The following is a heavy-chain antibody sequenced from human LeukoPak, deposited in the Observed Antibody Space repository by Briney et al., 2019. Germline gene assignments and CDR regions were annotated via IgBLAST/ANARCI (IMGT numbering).Heavy chain of an antibody. Sequence: PGGSLRLSCAASGFTFSNYAMAWVRQAPGKGLEWVSLISGSGGNTYYADSVKGRFTISRDNSKNTLYLQMNSLRVEDTAVYYCAKDLAGAPNPPFDYWGQGTLVTVSS. V-gene: IGHV3-23*01. CDR2: ISGSGGNT. CDR1: GFTFSNYA. D-gene: IGHD3-16*01. J-gene: IGHJ4*02. CDR3: AKDLAGAPNPPFDY.